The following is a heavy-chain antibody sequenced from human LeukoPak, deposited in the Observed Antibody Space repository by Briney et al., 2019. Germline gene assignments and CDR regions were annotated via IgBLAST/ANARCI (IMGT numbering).Heavy chain of an antibody. V-gene: IGHV4-34*01. J-gene: IGHJ3*02. CDR3: AKVVDSNDAFDI. D-gene: IGHD2-15*01. CDR2: INHSGST. CDR1: GGFFSGYY. Sequence: SETLSLTCAVYGGFFSGYYWSWIRQPPGKGLEWIGEINHSGSTNYNPSLKSRVTISVDTSKNQFSLKLSSVTAADTAVYYCAKVVDSNDAFDIWGQGTMVTVSS.